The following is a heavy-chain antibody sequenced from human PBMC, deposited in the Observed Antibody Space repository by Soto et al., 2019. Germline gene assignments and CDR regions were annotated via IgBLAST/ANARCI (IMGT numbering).Heavy chain of an antibody. Sequence: RVSLRLSCAASGFTFSTYAMNWVRQAPGKGLEWVSAISNSFSDGNTHYADSVKGRFTISRDNAKNTVFLEMNSLRAEDTAVYYCAKVFSPELGNYFDHWGQGTQVTVSS. D-gene: IGHD1-7*01. CDR1: GFTFSTYA. V-gene: IGHV3-23*01. J-gene: IGHJ4*02. CDR2: ISNSFSDGNT. CDR3: AKVFSPELGNYFDH.